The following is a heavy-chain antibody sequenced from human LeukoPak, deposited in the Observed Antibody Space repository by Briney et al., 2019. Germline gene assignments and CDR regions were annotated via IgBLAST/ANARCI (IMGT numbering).Heavy chain of an antibody. CDR3: ARDPAKYSSSSGARFDWFDP. D-gene: IGHD6-6*01. J-gene: IGHJ5*02. CDR1: GGSISSSSYY. CDR2: IYYSGST. V-gene: IGHV4-39*07. Sequence: SETLSLTCTVSGGSISSSSYYWGWIRQPPGTGLEWIGSIYYSGSTYYNPSLKSRVTISVDTSKNQFSLKLSSVTAADTAVYYCARDPAKYSSSSGARFDWFDPWGQGTLVTVSS.